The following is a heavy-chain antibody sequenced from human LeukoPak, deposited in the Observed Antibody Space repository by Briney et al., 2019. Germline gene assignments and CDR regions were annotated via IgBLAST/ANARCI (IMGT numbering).Heavy chain of an antibody. CDR3: ARLSNYGIYYFDY. D-gene: IGHD3-10*01. V-gene: IGHV4-59*01. CDR1: SGSISDYY. Sequence: SQTLSLTCPVSSGSISDYYWSWIRQPPGKGLEWIGYIYYSGSTNYNPSLKNRVTISVDTSKNQFSLKLSSVTAADTAVYYRARLSNYGIYYFDYWGQGTLVTVSS. J-gene: IGHJ4*02. CDR2: IYYSGST.